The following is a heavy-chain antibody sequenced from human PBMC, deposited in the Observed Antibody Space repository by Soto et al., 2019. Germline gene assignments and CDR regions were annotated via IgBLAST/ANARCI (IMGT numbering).Heavy chain of an antibody. CDR1: GFSVSIY. D-gene: IGHD5-12*01. CDR2: LSDRGTS. J-gene: IGHJ4*02. Sequence: DVQVVETGGDLIQPGGSLRLSCAASGFSVSIYMSWVRQAPGKGLEWVSTLSDRGTSHYADSVTGRFSVSRDNSKNTLYLQMNGLRVDDTAIYYCVGDYASGAYDFRGQGTQVTVSS. CDR3: VGDYASGAYDF. V-gene: IGHV3-53*02.